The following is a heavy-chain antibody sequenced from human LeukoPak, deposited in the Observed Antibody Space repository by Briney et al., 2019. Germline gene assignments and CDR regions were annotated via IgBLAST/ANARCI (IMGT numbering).Heavy chain of an antibody. Sequence: PGGSLRLSYAPSGFTFSSYAMSWVRQAPGKGLEWVAVISGGGSGTYYADSVKGRFTISRDNSKNTLYLQMNSLRAEDTAVYYCAREGVGSSWYLNYWGQGTLVTVSS. D-gene: IGHD6-13*01. CDR3: AREGVGSSWYLNY. CDR2: ISGGGSGT. J-gene: IGHJ4*02. V-gene: IGHV3-23*01. CDR1: GFTFSSYA.